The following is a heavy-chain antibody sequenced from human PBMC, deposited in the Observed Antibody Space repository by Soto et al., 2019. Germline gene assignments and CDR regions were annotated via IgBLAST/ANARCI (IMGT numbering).Heavy chain of an antibody. V-gene: IGHV3-9*01. CDR1: GLNFDDFA. CDR2: ITWSSRVL. J-gene: IGHJ4*02. CDR3: AKGRYDFWSPYYFDS. Sequence: PGGSLRLSCVGTGLNFDDFAMHWVRQAPGKGLEWVSGITWSSRVLAYADSVEGRFTISRDNARNSLYLQMDSLRDEDTALYYCAKGRYDFWSPYYFDSWGQGTLVTVSS. D-gene: IGHD3-3*01.